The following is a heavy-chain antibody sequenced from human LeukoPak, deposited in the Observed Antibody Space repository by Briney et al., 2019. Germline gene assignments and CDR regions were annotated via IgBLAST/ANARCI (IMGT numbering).Heavy chain of an antibody. D-gene: IGHD3-10*01. V-gene: IGHV3-21*01. J-gene: IGHJ6*02. CDR2: ISSSSSYI. CDR1: GFTFSSYS. Sequence: GVTLRLSCAASGFTFSSYSMKWVRQAPGKGWEGGSSISSSSSYIYYADSVRDRFTIYRDNAKNSLYLQMNSLRAEDKAVYYCARGGEEDTVADVLLWFGELPPLYYYYYGMDVWGQGTPVTVSS. CDR3: ARGGEEDTVADVLLWFGELPPLYYYYYGMDV.